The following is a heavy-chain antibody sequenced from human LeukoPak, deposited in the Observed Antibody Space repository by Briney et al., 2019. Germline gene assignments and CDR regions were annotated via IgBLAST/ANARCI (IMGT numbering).Heavy chain of an antibody. Sequence: PSETLSLTCTVSGGSISSSSYYWGWIRQPPGKGLEWIGSIYYSGSTYYNPSLKSRVTISVDTSKNQFSLKLSSVTAADTAVYYCARVGFDCWGQGTLVAVSS. CDR1: GGSISSSSYY. J-gene: IGHJ4*02. CDR2: IYYSGST. CDR3: ARVGFDC. V-gene: IGHV4-39*01.